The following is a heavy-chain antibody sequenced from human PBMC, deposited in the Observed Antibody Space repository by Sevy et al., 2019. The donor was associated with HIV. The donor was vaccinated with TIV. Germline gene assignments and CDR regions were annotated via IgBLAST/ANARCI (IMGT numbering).Heavy chain of an antibody. Sequence: ASVKVSCKASGYTFTGYYIHWVRQAPGEGLEWMGWIDPNSGGTNYVQKFQGRVTMSTDTSISTAYMELSRLRSDDTAVYYCSRSVYGSRTYLNDYWGQGTLVTVSS. J-gene: IGHJ4*02. CDR2: IDPNSGGT. CDR1: GYTFTGYY. CDR3: SRSVYGSRTYLNDY. D-gene: IGHD3-10*01. V-gene: IGHV1-2*02.